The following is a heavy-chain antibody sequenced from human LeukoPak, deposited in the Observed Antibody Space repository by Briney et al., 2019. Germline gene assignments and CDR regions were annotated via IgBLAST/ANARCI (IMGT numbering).Heavy chain of an antibody. CDR2: VTGSAGGT. Sequence: GGSLRLSCAASGFTFSSYAMMWVRQAPGKGLEWVSTVTGSAGGTYYADSVKGRYTISRDNSKNTLYLIMNSLRAEDTAVYYCAKGAAAGLVDWFDPWGQGTLVAVSS. CDR3: AKGAAAGLVDWFDP. J-gene: IGHJ5*02. V-gene: IGHV3-23*01. D-gene: IGHD6-13*01. CDR1: GFTFSSYA.